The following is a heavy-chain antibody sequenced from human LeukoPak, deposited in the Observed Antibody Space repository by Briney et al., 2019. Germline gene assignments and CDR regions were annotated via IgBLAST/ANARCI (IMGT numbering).Heavy chain of an antibody. CDR1: GFTFSSYG. D-gene: IGHD3-3*01. CDR3: AKDRGEYNDFWSGYPRDYFDY. J-gene: IGHJ4*02. V-gene: IGHV3-30*02. Sequence: GGSLRLSCAASGFTFSSYGMHWVRQAPGKGLEWVAFIRYDGSNKYYADSVKGRFTISRDNSKNTLYLQMNSLRAEDTAVYYCAKDRGEYNDFWSGYPRDYFDYWGQGTLVTVSS. CDR2: IRYDGSNK.